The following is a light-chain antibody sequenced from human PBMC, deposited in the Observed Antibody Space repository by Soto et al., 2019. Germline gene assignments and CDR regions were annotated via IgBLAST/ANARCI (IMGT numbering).Light chain of an antibody. CDR3: SSYAGSTPVV. CDR1: SSDVGGYNY. V-gene: IGLV2-8*01. J-gene: IGLJ2*01. Sequence: QSALTQPASVSGSPGQSITISCTGTSSDVGGYNYVSWYQQHPGKAPKLMIYEVSKRPSGVPDRFSGSKSGNTASLTVSGLQAEDEADYYCSSYAGSTPVVFGGGTQLTVL. CDR2: EVS.